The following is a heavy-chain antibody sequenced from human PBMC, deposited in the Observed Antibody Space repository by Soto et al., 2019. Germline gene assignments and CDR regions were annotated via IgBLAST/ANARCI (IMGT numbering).Heavy chain of an antibody. CDR1: GGTFSSYA. Sequence: SVKVSCKASGGTFSSYAMSWVRQAPGQGLEWMGGIIPIFGTANYAQKFQGRVTITADESTSTAYMELSSLRSEDTAVYYCARKRLTKVRGVIMGGMDVWGQGTTVTLSS. CDR2: IIPIFGTA. CDR3: ARKRLTKVRGVIMGGMDV. J-gene: IGHJ6*02. V-gene: IGHV1-69*13. D-gene: IGHD3-10*01.